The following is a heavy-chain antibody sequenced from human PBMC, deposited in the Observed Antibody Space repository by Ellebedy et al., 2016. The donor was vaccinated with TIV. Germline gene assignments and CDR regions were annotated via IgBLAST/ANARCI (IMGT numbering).Heavy chain of an antibody. J-gene: IGHJ4*02. CDR3: ARRSRGPPYYFDY. V-gene: IGHV3-21*01. CDR2: IESSGTYI. CDR1: GFTFSSFC. D-gene: IGHD3-10*01. Sequence: PGGSLRLSCAASGFTFSSFCMNWVRQAPGKGLEWVSSIESSGTYIYYADSVKGRFTISRDNAKNSLYLQLNSLRADDTAVYYCARRSRGPPYYFDYWGRGTLVTVSS.